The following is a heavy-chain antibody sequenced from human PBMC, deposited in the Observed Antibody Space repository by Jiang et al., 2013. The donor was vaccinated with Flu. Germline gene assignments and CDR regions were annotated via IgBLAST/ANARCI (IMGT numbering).Heavy chain of an antibody. D-gene: IGHD6-19*01. Sequence: FTFSSYWMSWVARLQGRAGVGANIKQDGSEKYYVDSVKGRFTISRDNAKNSLYLQMNSLRAEGTAVYYCARAKRFHSSGYDYWGQGTLVTVSS. CDR2: IKQDGSEK. V-gene: IGHV3-7*01. CDR1: FTFSSYW. CDR3: ARAKRFHSSGYDY. J-gene: IGHJ4*02.